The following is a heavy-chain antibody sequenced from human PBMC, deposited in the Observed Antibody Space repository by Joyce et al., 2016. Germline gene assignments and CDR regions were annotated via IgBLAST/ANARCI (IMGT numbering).Heavy chain of an antibody. CDR1: GFTFSSYS. J-gene: IGHJ4*02. Sequence: EVQLVESGGGLVKPGGSLRLSCAASGFTFSSYSMSWVRQAPGKGLEWVSSLSSSSSYRKYTDSVKGRFTISRVNAKNSLYLQMNSLRVEDTAVYYCARSSYTNGIFDYWGQGTLVTVSS. D-gene: IGHD2-8*01. CDR2: LSSSSSYR. V-gene: IGHV3-21*01. CDR3: ARSSYTNGIFDY.